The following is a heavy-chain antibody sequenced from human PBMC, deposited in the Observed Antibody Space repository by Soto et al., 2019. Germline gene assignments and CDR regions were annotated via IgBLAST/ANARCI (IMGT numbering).Heavy chain of an antibody. CDR1: GSYITSGDYP. J-gene: IGHJ4*02. CDR3: AGFGVGDRDDK. V-gene: IGHV4-30-4*01. D-gene: IGHD2-8*01. Sequence: SETLSLTGSVPGSYITSGDYPWSWIRPAPGKGLEWIGYISHSETTYYSPSLKNRIIISSNFSMNQFSLRLNSVTAADTAVYFGAGFGVGDRDDKWGQGTLVTVSS. CDR2: ISHSETT.